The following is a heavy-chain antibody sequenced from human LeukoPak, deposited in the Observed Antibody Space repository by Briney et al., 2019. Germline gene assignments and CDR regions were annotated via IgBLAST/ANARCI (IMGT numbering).Heavy chain of an antibody. V-gene: IGHV3-48*03. J-gene: IGHJ6*04. CDR3: AELGITMIGGV. CDR1: GFTFSSYG. CDR2: ISSSGSTI. Sequence: PGGSLRLSCAASGFTFSSYGVHWVRQAPGEGLESVSYISSSGSTIYYADSVKGRFTISRDNAKNSLYLQMNSLRAEDTAVYYCAELGITMIGGVWGKGTTVTISS. D-gene: IGHD3-10*02.